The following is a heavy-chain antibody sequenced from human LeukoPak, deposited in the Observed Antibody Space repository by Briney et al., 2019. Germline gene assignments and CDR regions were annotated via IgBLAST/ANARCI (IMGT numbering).Heavy chain of an antibody. Sequence: SGTLSLTCGVSGGSISNTNWWSWVRQPPGQGLEWIGEISLTGLTHYNPSLESRVTVSLGKSKNQLSLNLTSVTAADTAVYYCARGSTLIRGFDYWGQGTLVTVSS. CDR1: GGSISNTNW. J-gene: IGHJ4*02. CDR2: ISLTGLT. D-gene: IGHD3-10*01. CDR3: ARGSTLIRGFDY. V-gene: IGHV4-4*02.